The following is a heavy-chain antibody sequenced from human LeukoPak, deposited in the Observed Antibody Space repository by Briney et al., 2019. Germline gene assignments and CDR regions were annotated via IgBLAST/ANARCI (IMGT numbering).Heavy chain of an antibody. CDR1: AFTFGSNW. CDR2: INPDGSVK. Sequence: GGSLRLSCVISAFTFGSNWMSWVCLAPGKGLEWVANINPDGSVKYYVDSVEGRFTISRDNAKNSLYLQMNSLRVEDTAVYFCARGDSGDWSFDPWDQGTLVTVSS. D-gene: IGHD6-19*01. J-gene: IGHJ5*02. V-gene: IGHV3-7*01. CDR3: ARGDSGDWSFDP.